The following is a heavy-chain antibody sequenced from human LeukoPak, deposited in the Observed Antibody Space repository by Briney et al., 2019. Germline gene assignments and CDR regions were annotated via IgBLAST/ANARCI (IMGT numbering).Heavy chain of an antibody. J-gene: IGHJ4*02. Sequence: PSDTVSLTCAVYGGSFSGYYWSWIRQPPGKGLEWIGEINHSGSTNYNPSLKSRVTISVDTSKNQFSLKLSSVTAADTAVYYCARGLEYSSSYFDYWGQGTLVTVSS. CDR2: INHSGST. V-gene: IGHV4-34*01. CDR3: ARGLEYSSSYFDY. CDR1: GGSFSGYY. D-gene: IGHD6-6*01.